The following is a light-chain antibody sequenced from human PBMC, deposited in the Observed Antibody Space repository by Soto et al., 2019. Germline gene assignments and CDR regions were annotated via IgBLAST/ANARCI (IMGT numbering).Light chain of an antibody. CDR1: QSVGSY. CDR2: DAS. Sequence: PGERATLSCRASQSVGSYLGWYQQKPGQAPRLLIYDASNRATGIPARFSGSGFGTDFTLTISRLEPEDFAVYYCQQYGSSPWTFGQGTKVDIK. CDR3: QQYGSSPWT. J-gene: IGKJ1*01. V-gene: IGKV3-20*01.